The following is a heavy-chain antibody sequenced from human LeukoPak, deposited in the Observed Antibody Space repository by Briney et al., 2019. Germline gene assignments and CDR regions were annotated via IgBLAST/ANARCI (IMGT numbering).Heavy chain of an antibody. CDR1: GGSFSGFY. CDR2: INHGGST. J-gene: IGHJ4*02. D-gene: IGHD3-22*01. Sequence: PSETLSLTCAVYGGSFSGFYWSWIRQPPGKGLEWIGEINHGGSTNYNPSLKSRVTISLDKSKNQFSLKLSSVTAADTAVYYCARVALYESSGHNYFDYWGQGTLVTVSS. CDR3: ARVALYESSGHNYFDY. V-gene: IGHV4-34*01.